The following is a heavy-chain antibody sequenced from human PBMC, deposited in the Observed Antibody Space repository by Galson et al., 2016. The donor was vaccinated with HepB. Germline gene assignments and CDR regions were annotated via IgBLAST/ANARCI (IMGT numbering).Heavy chain of an antibody. V-gene: IGHV4-61*02. Sequence: TLSLTCTVSGGSISSGGYSWTWIRQPAGKGLDWIGRIYIGGNTNYNPSLESRVTISVDTSKNQFSLKLLSVTAADTAVYYCARDGTTTYFDYWGQGTLVTVSS. CDR2: IYIGGNT. CDR3: ARDGTTTYFDY. D-gene: IGHD2/OR15-2a*01. CDR1: GGSISSGGYS. J-gene: IGHJ4*02.